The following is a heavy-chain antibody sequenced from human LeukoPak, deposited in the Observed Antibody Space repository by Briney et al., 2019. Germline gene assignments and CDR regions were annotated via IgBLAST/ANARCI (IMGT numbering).Heavy chain of an antibody. J-gene: IGHJ5*02. CDR2: INHSGST. CDR1: GGSFSGYY. CDR3: ASRVLRYFDWLFDP. D-gene: IGHD3-9*01. V-gene: IGHV4-34*01. Sequence: KSSETLSLTCAVYGGSFSGYYWSWIRQPPGKGLEWIGEINHSGSTNYNPSLKSRVTISVDTSKNQFSLKLSSVTAADTAVYYCASRVLRYFDWLFDPWGRGTLVTVSS.